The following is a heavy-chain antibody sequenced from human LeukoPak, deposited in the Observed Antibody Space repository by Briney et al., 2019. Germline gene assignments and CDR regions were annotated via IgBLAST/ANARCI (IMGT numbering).Heavy chain of an antibody. CDR2: IYSEGST. V-gene: IGHV3-53*01. CDR3: ARLHRRQFTSFDY. Sequence: GGSLRLSCAASGFTVSSTYMSWVRQAPGKGLEWVSAIYSEGSTYYLDSVRGRFTISRDSSNNTLYLQMNSLRADDTAVYYCARLHRRQFTSFDYWGQGTLITVS. CDR1: GFTVSSTY. J-gene: IGHJ4*02. D-gene: IGHD4-11*01.